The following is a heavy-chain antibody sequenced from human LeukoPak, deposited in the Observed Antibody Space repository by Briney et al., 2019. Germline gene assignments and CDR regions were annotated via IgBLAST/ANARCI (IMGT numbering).Heavy chain of an antibody. CDR2: INPSGGET. D-gene: IGHD3-22*01. J-gene: IGHJ4*02. CDR3: ARDLNYYDSSGYSESDY. Sequence: ASVKVSCKASGYTFSSHYIHWVRQAPGQGLEWMGIINPSGGETTYAQKFQGRVTMTRETSTSTVYMELRSLRSDDTAVYYCARDLNYYDSSGYSESDYWGQGTLVTVSS. CDR1: GYTFSSHY. V-gene: IGHV1-46*01.